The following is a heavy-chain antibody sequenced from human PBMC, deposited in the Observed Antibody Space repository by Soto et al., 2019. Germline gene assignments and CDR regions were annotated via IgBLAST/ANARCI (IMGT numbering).Heavy chain of an antibody. CDR3: ARDLPRRYGMDV. J-gene: IGHJ6*02. V-gene: IGHV4-31*03. CDR1: GGSISSGGYY. CDR2: IYYSGST. Sequence: SETLSLACTVSGGSISSGGYYWSWIRQHPGKGLEWIGYIYYSGSTYYNPSLKSRVTISVDTSKNQFSLKLSSVTAADTAVYYCARDLPRRYGMDVWGQGTTVTVSS.